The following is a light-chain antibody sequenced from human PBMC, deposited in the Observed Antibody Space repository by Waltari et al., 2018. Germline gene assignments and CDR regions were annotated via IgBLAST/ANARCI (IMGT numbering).Light chain of an antibody. Sequence: DIQMTQSPSIVSASVGDRVTITCRASQTISKWFAWYQQQPGKVPKLLIYQACSLPNGVSSSFSGSGSGTDFTLTISSLQPDDFATYYCQQYDSYSLTFGGGTKVEI. CDR2: QAC. J-gene: IGKJ4*01. V-gene: IGKV1-5*03. CDR1: QTISKW. CDR3: QQYDSYSLT.